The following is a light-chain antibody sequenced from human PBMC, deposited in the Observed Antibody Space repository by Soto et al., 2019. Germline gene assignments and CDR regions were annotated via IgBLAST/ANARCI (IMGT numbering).Light chain of an antibody. CDR1: QSISTY. Sequence: EIVLTQSPATLSLSPGERATLSCRASQSISTYLAWYQQKPGQAPRLLIYDSSNRATGIPARFSGSGSATEFTLTISSLEPEDFAVYYCQQRSNWPLTFGGGTKVEIK. J-gene: IGKJ4*01. CDR3: QQRSNWPLT. CDR2: DSS. V-gene: IGKV3-11*01.